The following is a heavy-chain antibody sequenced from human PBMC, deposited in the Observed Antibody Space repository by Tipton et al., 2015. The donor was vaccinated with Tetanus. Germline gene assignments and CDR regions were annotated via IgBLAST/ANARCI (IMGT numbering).Heavy chain of an antibody. V-gene: IGHV4-39*01. J-gene: IGHJ4*02. CDR3: VRHGGLVGIYFDD. CDR1: GGSISSRSFY. Sequence: TLSLTCTVSGGSISSRSFYWGWVRQPPGKGLEWIATFYYGGRSYYTPSLESRVTTSVDMSTNQFSLQLNSVTATDTAMYYCVRHGGLVGIYFDDWGQGSLVTISS. CDR2: FYYGGRS. D-gene: IGHD2-21*01.